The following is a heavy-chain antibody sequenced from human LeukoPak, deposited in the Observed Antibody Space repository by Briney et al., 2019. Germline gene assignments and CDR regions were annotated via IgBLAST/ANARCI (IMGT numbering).Heavy chain of an antibody. V-gene: IGHV4-39*07. D-gene: IGHD6-6*01. J-gene: IGHJ5*02. CDR2: IYYSGRI. CDR3: ASLYSNSPTNWFDP. CDR1: GGSISSSSYY. Sequence: SETLSLTCTVSGGSISSSSYYWGWIRQPPGKGLEWIGSIYYSGRIYYNPSLKSRVTISVDTSKNQFSLKLSSVTAADTAVYYCASLYSNSPTNWFDPWGQGTLVTVSS.